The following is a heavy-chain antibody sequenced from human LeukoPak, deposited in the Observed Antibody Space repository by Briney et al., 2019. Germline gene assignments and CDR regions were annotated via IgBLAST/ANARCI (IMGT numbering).Heavy chain of an antibody. Sequence: PSETLSLTCAVYGGSFSGYYWSWIRQPPGKGLEWIGYIYYSGSTKYNPSLKSRVTISVDTSKNQFSLKLSSVTAADTAVYYCARINRNWFDPWGQGTLVTVSS. CDR1: GGSFSGYY. CDR3: ARINRNWFDP. V-gene: IGHV4-59*01. J-gene: IGHJ5*02. CDR2: IYYSGST. D-gene: IGHD2/OR15-2a*01.